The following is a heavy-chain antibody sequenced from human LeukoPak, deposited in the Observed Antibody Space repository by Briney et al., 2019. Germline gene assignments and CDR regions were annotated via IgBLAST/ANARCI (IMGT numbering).Heavy chain of an antibody. CDR2: INPNSGGT. CDR1: VYTFTGYY. Sequence: ASVKVSCKASVYTFTGYYMHWVRQAPGQGLAWRGWINPNSGGTNYAQKFQGRVTMTRDTSISTAYMELSRLRSDDAAVYYCARMTTTGTTSDYWGQGTLVTVSS. D-gene: IGHD1-1*01. J-gene: IGHJ4*02. CDR3: ARMTTTGTTSDY. V-gene: IGHV1-2*02.